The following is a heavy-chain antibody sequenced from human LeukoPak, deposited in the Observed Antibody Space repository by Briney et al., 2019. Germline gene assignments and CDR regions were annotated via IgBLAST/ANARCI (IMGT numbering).Heavy chain of an antibody. D-gene: IGHD2-8*01. J-gene: IGHJ4*02. Sequence: GGSLRLSCAASGFTFSSYAMSWVRQAPGKGLEWVSAISGSGGSTYYADSVKGRFTISRDNSKNTLYLQMNSLRAEDTAVYYCARGSMGADLYFDYWGQGTLVTVSS. CDR2: ISGSGGST. CDR1: GFTFSSYA. V-gene: IGHV3-23*01. CDR3: ARGSMGADLYFDY.